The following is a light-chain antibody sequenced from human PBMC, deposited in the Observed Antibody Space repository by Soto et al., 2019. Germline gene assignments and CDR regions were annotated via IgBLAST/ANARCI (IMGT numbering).Light chain of an antibody. CDR3: YSTDSSGNHRV. V-gene: IGLV3-10*01. Sequence: SYELTQAPSVSVSPGQTARITCSGDALPKKYAYWYQQKSGQAPVLVIYEGSKRPSGIPERFSGSSSGTMATLTISGAQVEDEADYYCYSTDSSGNHRVFGGGTKLTVL. CDR1: ALPKKY. CDR2: EGS. J-gene: IGLJ3*02.